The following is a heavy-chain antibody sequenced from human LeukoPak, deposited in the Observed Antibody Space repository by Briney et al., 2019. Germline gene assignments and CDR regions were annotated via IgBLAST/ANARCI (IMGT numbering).Heavy chain of an antibody. V-gene: IGHV3-23*01. Sequence: GGSLRLSCAASGFTFSSYAMSWVRQAPGKGLEWVSVISGSGGNTYYADSVRGRFTISRDNSKNTLYLQMNSLRAEDTAIYYCAKDGKGAPVAGTGYFDYWGQGTLVTVSS. CDR2: ISGSGGNT. D-gene: IGHD6-19*01. J-gene: IGHJ4*02. CDR1: GFTFSSYA. CDR3: AKDGKGAPVAGTGYFDY.